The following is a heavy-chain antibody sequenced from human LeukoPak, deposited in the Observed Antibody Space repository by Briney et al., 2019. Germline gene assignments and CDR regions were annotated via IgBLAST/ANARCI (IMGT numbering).Heavy chain of an antibody. D-gene: IGHD1-7*01. CDR1: GGTFSSYG. CDR2: IIPIFGTA. Sequence: VASVKVSCKASGGTFSSYGISWVRQAPGQGLEWMGGIIPIFGTANYAQKFQGRVTITADKSTSTAYMELSSLRSEDTAVYYCARVITGTTVDWFDPWGQGTLVTVSS. J-gene: IGHJ5*02. CDR3: ARVITGTTVDWFDP. V-gene: IGHV1-69*06.